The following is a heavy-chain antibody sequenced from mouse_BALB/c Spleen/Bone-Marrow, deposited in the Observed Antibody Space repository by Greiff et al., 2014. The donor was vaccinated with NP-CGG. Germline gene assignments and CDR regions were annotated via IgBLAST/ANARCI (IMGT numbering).Heavy chain of an antibody. D-gene: IGHD2-13*01. Sequence: EVQLQQSGPELVKPGASMKISCEASGYSFTGYTMYWVKQSHGKNLEWVGPINLYNGGTSYNQKFKGKSTLTVDKSSNTGYMELKSQTSEMSACYCCARAFGDYLFAYWGQGTLVTVSA. CDR1: GYSFTGYT. J-gene: IGHJ3*01. CDR3: ARAFGDYLFAY. V-gene: IGHV1-43*01. CDR2: INLYNGGT.